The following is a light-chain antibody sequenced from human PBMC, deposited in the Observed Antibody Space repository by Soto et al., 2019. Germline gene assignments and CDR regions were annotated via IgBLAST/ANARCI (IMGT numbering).Light chain of an antibody. V-gene: IGKV3-20*01. CDR3: QQYRSSPST. Sequence: ENVLTQSPGTLSLSPGERATLSCRASQTVSSSYLAWYQQKPGQAPRLLIYGASSRATGIPDRFSGSGSGTDFTLTIIRLEPEDFSVYYCQQYRSSPSTCCPGTKVDIK. J-gene: IGKJ3*01. CDR1: QTVSSSY. CDR2: GAS.